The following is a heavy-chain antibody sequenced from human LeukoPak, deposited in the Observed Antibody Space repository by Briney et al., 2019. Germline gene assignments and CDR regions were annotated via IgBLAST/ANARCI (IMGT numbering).Heavy chain of an antibody. CDR3: ARLFPAAGTPYYYIMDV. CDR2: IYSSGSY. CDR1: GGSISSYY. D-gene: IGHD6-13*01. V-gene: IGHV4-4*07. Sequence: TSETLSLTCTVSGGSISSYYWSWIRQPAGKGLEWLGRIYSSGSYTYNPSLKSRVTMSVDTSKNHFSLRLSSVTAADMAVYYCARLFPAAGTPYYYIMDVWGQGTTVTVSS. J-gene: IGHJ6*02.